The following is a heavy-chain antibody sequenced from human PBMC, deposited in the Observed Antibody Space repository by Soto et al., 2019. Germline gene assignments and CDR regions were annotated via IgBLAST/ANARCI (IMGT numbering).Heavy chain of an antibody. J-gene: IGHJ6*02. Sequence: SLRLSCAASGFTFSSYAMSWVRRAPGKGLEWVSAISGSGGSTYYADSVKGRLTISRDNSKNTLYLQMNSLRAEDTAVYYCARVRTTYSGYDYYYYGMDVWGQGTTVTVSS. CDR1: GFTFSSYA. CDR2: ISGSGGST. V-gene: IGHV3-23*01. D-gene: IGHD5-12*01. CDR3: ARVRTTYSGYDYYYYGMDV.